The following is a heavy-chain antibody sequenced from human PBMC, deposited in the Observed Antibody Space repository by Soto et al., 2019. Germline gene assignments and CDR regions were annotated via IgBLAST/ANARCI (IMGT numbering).Heavy chain of an antibody. D-gene: IGHD6-19*01. J-gene: IGHJ5*02. Sequence: QVHLVESGGGVVQPGRSLTISCVGSGFAFSTYGMHWVRQAPAKGLEWVALISYDGTDKNYADSGKSRFSISRDNSKQTLSLQMDSLRLEDTAVYYCAKDFGAWSDSWGQGTLVNVAS. CDR3: AKDFGAWSDS. CDR2: ISYDGTDK. CDR1: GFAFSTYG. V-gene: IGHV3-30*18.